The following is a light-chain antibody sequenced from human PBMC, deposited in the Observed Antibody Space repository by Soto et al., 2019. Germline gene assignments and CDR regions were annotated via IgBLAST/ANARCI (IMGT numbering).Light chain of an antibody. Sequence: AIQVTQSPSSLSASVGDSVTITCRASQDIRGALAWYQQKPGKAPKLLIYDVSTVQSGVPSRFSGRGSGTEFTLTITSLQPEDFATYYCQQFNIYPITFGQGTRLDI. V-gene: IGKV1-13*02. CDR1: QDIRGA. CDR3: QQFNIYPIT. J-gene: IGKJ5*01. CDR2: DVS.